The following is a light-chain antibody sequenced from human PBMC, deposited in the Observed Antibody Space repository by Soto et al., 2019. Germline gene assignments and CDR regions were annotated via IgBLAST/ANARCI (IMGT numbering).Light chain of an antibody. CDR2: EVS. CDR1: NSDVGLYNF. V-gene: IGLV2-14*01. CDR3: ISYTSEDVRYV. J-gene: IGLJ1*01. Sequence: QSALTQPASVSGTPGQSITISCTGSNSDVGLYNFVSWYQHHPGRAPKLIVSEVSHRPSGTSNRFSGSKSGNTASLTISGLQSEDEAEYYCISYTSEDVRYVFGTGTKLTVL.